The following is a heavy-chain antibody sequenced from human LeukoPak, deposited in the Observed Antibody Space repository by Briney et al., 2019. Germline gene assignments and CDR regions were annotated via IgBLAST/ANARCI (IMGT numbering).Heavy chain of an antibody. Sequence: PSETLSLTCTVSGGSISSSSYYWGWIRQPPGKGLEWIGSIYYSGSTYYNPSLKSRVTISVDTSKNQFSLKLSSVTAADTAVYYCARGALLLWFGESPPLNWFDPWGQGTLVTVSS. V-gene: IGHV4-39*01. J-gene: IGHJ5*02. CDR2: IYYSGST. CDR1: GGSISSSSYY. CDR3: ARGALLLWFGESPPLNWFDP. D-gene: IGHD3-10*01.